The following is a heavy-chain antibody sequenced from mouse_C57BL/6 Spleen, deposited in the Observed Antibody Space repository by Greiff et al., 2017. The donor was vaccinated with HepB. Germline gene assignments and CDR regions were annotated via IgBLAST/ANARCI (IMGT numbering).Heavy chain of an antibody. CDR2: ISDGGSYT. J-gene: IGHJ2*01. Sequence: EVKVEESGGGLVKPGGSLKLSCAASGFTFSSYAMSWVRQTPEKRLEWVATISDGGSYTYYPDNVKGRFTISRDNAKNNLYLQMSHLKSEDTAMYYCARDNYGSRGSYYFDYWGQGTTLTVSS. V-gene: IGHV5-4*01. D-gene: IGHD1-1*01. CDR3: ARDNYGSRGSYYFDY. CDR1: GFTFSSYA.